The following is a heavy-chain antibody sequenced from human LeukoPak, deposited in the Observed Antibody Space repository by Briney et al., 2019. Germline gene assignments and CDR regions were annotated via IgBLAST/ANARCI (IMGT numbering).Heavy chain of an antibody. CDR1: GYTFTSYG. D-gene: IGHD2-15*01. V-gene: IGHV1-18*01. CDR3: ARRHGRCSDGSCYYPDY. J-gene: IGHJ4*02. Sequence: ASVKVSCKASGYTFTSYGISWVRQAPGQGLEWMGWISAYNGNTNYAQKLQGRVTMTTDTSTSTAYMELRSLRSDDTAVYYCARRHGRCSDGSCYYPDYWGQGTLVTVSS. CDR2: ISAYNGNT.